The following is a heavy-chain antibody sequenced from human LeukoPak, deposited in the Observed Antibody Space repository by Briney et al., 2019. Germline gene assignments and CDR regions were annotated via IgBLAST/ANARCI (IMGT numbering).Heavy chain of an antibody. CDR1: GGSISSSSW. D-gene: IGHD2/OR15-2a*01. CDR2: IHHSGSI. J-gene: IGHJ4*02. CDR3: ARKTIEPIEGNFDY. V-gene: IGHV4-4*02. Sequence: SGTLSLTCAVSGGSISSSSWWSWVRQPPGKGLEWIGEIHHSGSINYNPSLKSRATISVDKSKNQFSLKLSSVTAADTAVYYCARKTIEPIEGNFDYWGQGSLVTVSS.